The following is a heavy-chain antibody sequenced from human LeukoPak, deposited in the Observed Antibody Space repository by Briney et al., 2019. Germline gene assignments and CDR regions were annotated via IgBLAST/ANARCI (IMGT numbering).Heavy chain of an antibody. D-gene: IGHD6-19*01. Sequence: PGGSLRLSCAASGFAFNTFGMHWVRQAPGKGLEWVAVISYDGSNKYYADSVKGRFTISRDNSKNTLFLQMNSLRAEDTAVYYCAKERSLEIAVAGTVFDYWGQGTLVTVSS. V-gene: IGHV3-30*18. CDR1: GFAFNTFG. J-gene: IGHJ4*02. CDR3: AKERSLEIAVAGTVFDY. CDR2: ISYDGSNK.